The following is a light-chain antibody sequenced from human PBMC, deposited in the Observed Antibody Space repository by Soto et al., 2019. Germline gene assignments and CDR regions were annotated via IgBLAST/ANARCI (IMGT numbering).Light chain of an antibody. CDR3: HQYGSSSWT. Sequence: EIVLTQSPGTLSLSPGERATLSCRASQSVSSSYLAWYQQKPGQPPRLLIYGTSSRATAIPYRFSGSGSGIDLTLTIRRLEHEDVSVYYCHQYGSSSWTFGQGTKVEIK. CDR1: QSVSSSY. CDR2: GTS. V-gene: IGKV3-20*01. J-gene: IGKJ1*01.